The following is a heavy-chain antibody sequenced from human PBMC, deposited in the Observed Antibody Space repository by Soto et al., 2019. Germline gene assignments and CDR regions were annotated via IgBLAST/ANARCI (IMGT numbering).Heavy chain of an antibody. CDR2: ISGSGGST. CDR1: GFTFSSYA. J-gene: IGHJ4*02. D-gene: IGHD6-19*01. CDR3: GKAQGGIAVADAFDY. Sequence: PAGSLSLSCAASGFTFSSYALSWVRQAPGKGLEWVSAISGSGGSTYYADSVKSRFTISRDNSKNTLYLQMNSLRAEDTAAYYCGKAQGGIAVADAFDYWGQGTLVTVSS. V-gene: IGHV3-23*01.